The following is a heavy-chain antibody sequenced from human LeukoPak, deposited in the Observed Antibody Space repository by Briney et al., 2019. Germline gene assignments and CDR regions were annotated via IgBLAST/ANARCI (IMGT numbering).Heavy chain of an antibody. Sequence: GGSLRISCAASGFTFSSYAMSGVRQAPGKGLEWVSAISGSGGSTYYADSVKGRFTISRDNSKNTLYLQMNSLRAEDTAVYYCANGGDYFDYWGQGTLVTVSS. D-gene: IGHD3-16*01. CDR2: ISGSGGST. J-gene: IGHJ4*02. CDR1: GFTFSSYA. CDR3: ANGGDYFDY. V-gene: IGHV3-23*01.